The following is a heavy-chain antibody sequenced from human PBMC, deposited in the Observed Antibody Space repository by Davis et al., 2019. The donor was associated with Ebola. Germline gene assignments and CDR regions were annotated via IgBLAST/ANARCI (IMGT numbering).Heavy chain of an antibody. V-gene: IGHV4-31*02. Sequence: SETLSLTCIVSGDSISRGDCYWSWIRQHPGKGLEWIGYIYYSGSTYYNPSLKSRVTMSLDTSKNQFSLNLTSVTAADTAVYYCARGRMGVIVQMLEDWGQGTLVTVSS. CDR3: ARGRMGVIVQMLED. CDR1: GDSISRGDCY. D-gene: IGHD3-16*02. J-gene: IGHJ4*02. CDR2: IYYSGST.